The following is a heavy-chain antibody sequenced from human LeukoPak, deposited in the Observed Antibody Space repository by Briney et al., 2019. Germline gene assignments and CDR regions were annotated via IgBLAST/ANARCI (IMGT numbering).Heavy chain of an antibody. CDR1: GGSISSGDYY. CDR2: IYYSGST. Sequence: SQTLSLTCTVSGGSISSGDYYWSWIRQPPGKGLEWIGYIYYSGSTNYNPSLKSRVTISVDTSKNQFSLKLSSVTAADTAVYYCARQPYYYDSSGYYSLFDYWGQGTLVTVSS. V-gene: IGHV4-30-4*08. D-gene: IGHD3-22*01. CDR3: ARQPYYYDSSGYYSLFDY. J-gene: IGHJ4*02.